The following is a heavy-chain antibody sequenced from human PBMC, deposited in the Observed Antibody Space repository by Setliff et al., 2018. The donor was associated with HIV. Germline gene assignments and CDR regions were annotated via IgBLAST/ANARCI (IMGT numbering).Heavy chain of an antibody. V-gene: IGHV1-69*10. CDR2: IIPILGIA. CDR1: GGTFSSYA. CDR3: ARGGKLQYFDWPSYAMDV. J-gene: IGHJ6*02. D-gene: IGHD3-9*01. Sequence: SVKVSCKASGGTFSSYAISWVRQAPGQGLEWMGGIIPILGIANYAQKFQGRVTITADESTSTAYMELSSLRSEDTAVYYCARGGKLQYFDWPSYAMDVWGQGTTVTVSS.